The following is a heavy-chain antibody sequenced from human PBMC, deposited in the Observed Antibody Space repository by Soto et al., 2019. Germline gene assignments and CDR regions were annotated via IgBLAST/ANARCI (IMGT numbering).Heavy chain of an antibody. CDR3: ARRYAGNFDY. D-gene: IGHD2-8*01. Sequence: SETLSLTCTVSGGSISSYYWSWIRQPPGKGLEWIGYIYYSGSTNYNPSLKSRVTISVDTPKNQFSLKLSSVTAADTAVYYCARRYAGNFDYWGQGTLVTVSS. V-gene: IGHV4-59*01. J-gene: IGHJ4*02. CDR2: IYYSGST. CDR1: GGSISSYY.